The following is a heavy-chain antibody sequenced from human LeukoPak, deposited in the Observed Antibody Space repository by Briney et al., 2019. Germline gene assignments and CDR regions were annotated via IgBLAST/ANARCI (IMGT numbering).Heavy chain of an antibody. D-gene: IGHD2-2*01. CDR3: AKGPHRYSSTWYYPRSSFYFDY. Sequence: PSETLSLTCAVSGGSFSDFYWSWIRQTPGKGLEWIGEINHSGDTNYNPSLTGRAVISVDTSRNQFSLNLTSVIDADTAVYYCAKGPHRYSSTWYYPRSSFYFDYWGQGALVTVSS. CDR2: INHSGDT. V-gene: IGHV4-34*01. CDR1: GGSFSDFY. J-gene: IGHJ4*02.